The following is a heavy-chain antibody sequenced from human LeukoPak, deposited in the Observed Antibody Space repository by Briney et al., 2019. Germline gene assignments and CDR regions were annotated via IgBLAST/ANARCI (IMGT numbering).Heavy chain of an antibody. Sequence: TGRSLRLSCAASGFTFSSYGMHWVRQAPGKGLEWVAVISYDGSNKYYADSVKGRFTISRDNAKNSLYLQMNSLRAEDTAVYYCARGSVGPHPAEIDYWGQGTLVTVSS. CDR2: ISYDGSNK. CDR3: ARGSVGPHPAEIDY. CDR1: GFTFSSYG. V-gene: IGHV3-30*03. J-gene: IGHJ4*02. D-gene: IGHD1-26*01.